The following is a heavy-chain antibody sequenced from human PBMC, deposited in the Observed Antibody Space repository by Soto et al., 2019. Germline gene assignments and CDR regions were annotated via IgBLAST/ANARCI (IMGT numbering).Heavy chain of an antibody. Sequence: GGSLRLSCVASGFTFSSYGMHWVRQAPGKGLEWVAVIWYDGSNKYYADSVKGRFTISRDNSKNTLYLQMNSLRAEDTAVYYCARGLRYIVVVPAAKRGGDAFDIWGQGTMVTVSS. J-gene: IGHJ3*02. D-gene: IGHD2-2*01. CDR2: IWYDGSNK. CDR3: ARGLRYIVVVPAAKRGGDAFDI. CDR1: GFTFSSYG. V-gene: IGHV3-33*01.